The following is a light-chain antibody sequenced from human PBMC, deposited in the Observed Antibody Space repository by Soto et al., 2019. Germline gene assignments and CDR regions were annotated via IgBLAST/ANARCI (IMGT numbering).Light chain of an antibody. J-gene: IGLJ3*02. CDR3: TSYTSRRTWV. Sequence: QSVLTQPPSVSGSPGQSVTISCTGTSSDVGSYNRVSWYQQPPGTAPKLMIYEVTNRPSGVPNRFSASKSVSTASLTISGLYSEDEADYSRTSYTSRRTWVFCGGTKLTVL. CDR2: EVT. CDR1: SSDVGSYNR. V-gene: IGLV2-18*02.